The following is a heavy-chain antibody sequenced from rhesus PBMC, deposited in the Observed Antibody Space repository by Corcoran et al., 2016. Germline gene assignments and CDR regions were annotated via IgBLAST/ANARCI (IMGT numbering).Heavy chain of an antibody. Sequence: QVQLQQWGEGLVKPSETLSLTCAVYGGSISGYYYWSWIRQPPGKGLEWIGYIYGNSASTNYNPSIKNRVTISKDTSKNQFSLKLSSVTAADTAVYYCAREDSGSSHYWGQGVLVTVSS. CDR2: IYGNSAST. V-gene: IGHV4-73*01. J-gene: IGHJ4*01. CDR1: GGSISGYYY. CDR3: AREDSGSSHY. D-gene: IGHD6-25*01.